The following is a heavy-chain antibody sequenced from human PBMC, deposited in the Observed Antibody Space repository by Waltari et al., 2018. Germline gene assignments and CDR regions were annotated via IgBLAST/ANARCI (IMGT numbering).Heavy chain of an antibody. CDR1: GFDFRNYW. V-gene: IGHV3-7*01. Sequence: EVQLVESGGGLVQPGGSLTLSCASSGFDFRNYWMSGVRQAPGKGLEWGAKRKDDGSDVYYGDSVKGRFTIHRDNAKNAVYLHMNSLRADDTAVYYCTRDHCSRTCCYTWGLFIDSWGQGSLVAVSS. CDR2: RKDDGSDV. D-gene: IGHD2-2*02. J-gene: IGHJ4*02. CDR3: TRDHCSRTCCYTWGLFIDS.